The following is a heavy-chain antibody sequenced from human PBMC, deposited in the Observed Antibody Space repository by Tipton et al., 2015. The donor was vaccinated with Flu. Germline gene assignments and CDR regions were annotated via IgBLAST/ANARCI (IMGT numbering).Heavy chain of an antibody. CDR2: INHSGIS. Sequence: TLSLTCAVYGGSFSDYYWSWIRQPPGKGLEWIGEINHSGISNFKSSLKSRVTIFLDTSKNQVSLRLRSVTAADTAVYYCARRRMATVVNFDSWGQGTLVTVSS. CDR1: GGSFSDYY. CDR3: ARRRMATVVNFDS. D-gene: IGHD5-24*01. V-gene: IGHV4-34*01. J-gene: IGHJ4*02.